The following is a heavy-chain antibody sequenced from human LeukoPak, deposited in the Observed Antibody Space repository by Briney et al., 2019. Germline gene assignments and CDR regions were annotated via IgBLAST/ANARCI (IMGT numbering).Heavy chain of an antibody. V-gene: IGHV4-59*01. J-gene: IGHJ4*02. D-gene: IGHD2-15*01. Sequence: PSQTLSLTCTVSGGSISSYYWSWIRQPPGKGLEWIGYIYYSGSTNYNPSLKSRVTISVDTSKNQFSLKLSSVTAADTAVYYCARGVVVRKGGLDYWGQGTLVTVSS. CDR1: GGSISSYY. CDR2: IYYSGST. CDR3: ARGVVVRKGGLDY.